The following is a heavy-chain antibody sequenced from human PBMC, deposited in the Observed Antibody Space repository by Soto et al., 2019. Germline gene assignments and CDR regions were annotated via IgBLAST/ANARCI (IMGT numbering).Heavy chain of an antibody. J-gene: IGHJ4*02. Sequence: QVQLVQSGAEVKKPGASVKVSCKASGYTFTSYGISWVRQAPGQGLEWMGWISAYNGNTNYAQKLQGRVTMTTDTSTRTAYMERWSRRFHATAVYYGAGYYDMSTCYFDYWGQGTLVTLSS. CDR3: AGYYDMSTCYFDY. CDR1: GYTFTSYG. V-gene: IGHV1-18*01. D-gene: IGHD3-9*01. CDR2: ISAYNGNT.